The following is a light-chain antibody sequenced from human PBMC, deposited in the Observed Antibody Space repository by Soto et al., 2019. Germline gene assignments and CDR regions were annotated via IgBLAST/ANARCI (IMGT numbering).Light chain of an antibody. CDR3: QQSYSTLT. CDR1: QSINGH. J-gene: IGKJ3*01. V-gene: IGKV1-39*01. Sequence: DIQMTQSPSSLSASVGDRVTITCRASQSINGHLNWYQQKPGKAPNLLIYATSSLQSGVPSRFSGSGSGTDFTLTISCLQPEDFATYYCQQSYSTLTFGPGTKVDVK. CDR2: ATS.